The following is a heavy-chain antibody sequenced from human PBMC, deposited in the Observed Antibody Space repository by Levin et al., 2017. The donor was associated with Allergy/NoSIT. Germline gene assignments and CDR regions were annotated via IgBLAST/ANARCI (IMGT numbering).Heavy chain of an antibody. J-gene: IGHJ4*02. CDR3: ARGLAESSRYTHGY. CDR2: IYYSGST. Sequence: PSETLSLTCTVSGGSISGYYWTWIRQPPGKGLEWIGHIYYSGSTNYNPSLKSRVTISVDTSKNQFSLTLSSVTAGDTAVYYCARGLAESSRYTHGYWGQGTLVTVSS. CDR1: GGSISGYY. D-gene: IGHD3-16*02. V-gene: IGHV4-59*01.